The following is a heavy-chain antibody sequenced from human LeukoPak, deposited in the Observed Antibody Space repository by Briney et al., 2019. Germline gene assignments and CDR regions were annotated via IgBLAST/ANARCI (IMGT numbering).Heavy chain of an antibody. J-gene: IGHJ5*02. CDR2: IIPIFGTA. V-gene: IGHV1-69*05. CDR3: ARDDYAGANWFDP. CDR1: GGTFSSYA. Sequence: SVKVSCKASGGTFSSYAISWVRQAPGQGLEWMGGIIPIFGTANYAQKFQGRVTITTDESTSTAYMELSSLRSEDTAVYYCARDDYAGANWFDPWGQGTPVTVSS. D-gene: IGHD4-17*01.